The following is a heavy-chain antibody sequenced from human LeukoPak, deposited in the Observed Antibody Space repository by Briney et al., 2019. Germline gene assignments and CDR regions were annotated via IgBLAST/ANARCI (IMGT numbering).Heavy chain of an antibody. CDR2: IYSTGST. Sequence: SETLSLTHSVSGDSIRCHKYWICARQTADKGLEWIGRIYSTGSTNYNPPPKSRVTMLVDTSKNEFSLRLSSLTAADTSVYYCARTSMHVYSGSYFDKWGQGTLVAVSS. V-gene: IGHV4-4*07. D-gene: IGHD1-26*01. CDR3: ARTSMHVYSGSYFDK. CDR1: GDSIRCHKY. J-gene: IGHJ4*02.